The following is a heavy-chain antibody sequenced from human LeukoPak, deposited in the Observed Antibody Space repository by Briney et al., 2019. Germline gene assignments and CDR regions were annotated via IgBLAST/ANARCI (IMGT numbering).Heavy chain of an antibody. D-gene: IGHD4/OR15-4a*01. CDR1: GFTFSSYG. CDR2: IRYDGRNK. CDR3: AKVYGYGDRDAFDI. J-gene: IGHJ3*02. Sequence: PGGSLRLSCGASGFTFSSYGMHWGRQAPGKGLEWVAFIRYDGRNKYYADSVKGRFTISRDNSKNTLYLQMNSLRAEDTAVYYCAKVYGYGDRDAFDIWGQGTMVTVSS. V-gene: IGHV3-30*02.